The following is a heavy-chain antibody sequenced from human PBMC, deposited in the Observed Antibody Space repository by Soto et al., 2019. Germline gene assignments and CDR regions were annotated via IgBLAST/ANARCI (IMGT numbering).Heavy chain of an antibody. V-gene: IGHV3-30*18. Sequence: SLRLSCAASGFTFSSYCMHWVRQAPGKGLEWVAVISYDGSNKYYADSVKGRFTISRDNSKNTLYLQMNSLRAEDTAVYYCAKSRSGSYGSGDRYYYYYMDVWGKGTTVTVSS. CDR3: AKSRSGSYGSGDRYYYYYMDV. CDR2: ISYDGSNK. J-gene: IGHJ6*03. CDR1: GFTFSSYC. D-gene: IGHD3-10*01.